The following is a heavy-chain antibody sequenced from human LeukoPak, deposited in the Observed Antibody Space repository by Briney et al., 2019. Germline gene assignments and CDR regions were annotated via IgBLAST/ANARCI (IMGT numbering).Heavy chain of an antibody. CDR3: ARENRGPEPDY. D-gene: IGHD1-14*01. V-gene: IGHV4-59*01. CDR1: GGSMNNYY. J-gene: IGHJ4*02. Sequence: PSETLSLTCTVSGGSMNNYYWSWIRQAPGKGLEWIGYISDSGSTNYNPSLRSRVTISVDTSKNQFSLKLSSVTAADTAVYYCARENRGPEPDYWGQGTLVTVSS. CDR2: ISDSGST.